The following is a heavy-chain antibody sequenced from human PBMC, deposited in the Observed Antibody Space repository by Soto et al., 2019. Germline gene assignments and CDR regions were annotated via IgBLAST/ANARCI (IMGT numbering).Heavy chain of an antibody. J-gene: IGHJ6*02. Sequence: PGGSLRRSCAASGFTFSSYGMHWVRQAPGKGLEWVAVISYDGSNKYYADSVKGRFTISRDNSKNTLYLQMNSLRAEDTAVYYCAKVMWQQLVRFGGGYYYGMDVWGQGTTVTVSS. CDR2: ISYDGSNK. D-gene: IGHD6-13*01. CDR3: AKVMWQQLVRFGGGYYYGMDV. CDR1: GFTFSSYG. V-gene: IGHV3-30*18.